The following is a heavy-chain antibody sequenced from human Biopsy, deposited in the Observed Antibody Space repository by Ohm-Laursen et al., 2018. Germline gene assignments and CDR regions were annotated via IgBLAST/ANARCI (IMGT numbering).Heavy chain of an antibody. J-gene: IGHJ4*02. V-gene: IGHV1-69*04. CDR2: IVPILGTV. CDR1: GGPFNNHA. D-gene: IGHD5-24*01. Sequence: SVKVSCNASGGPFNNHAFSWVRQAPGQGLEWLGRIVPILGTVNYAQRFQGRVALTADKSTGTAYMELNRLISDDTAVYYCATDADGYYTEFDFWGQGTLITVPS. CDR3: ATDADGYYTEFDF.